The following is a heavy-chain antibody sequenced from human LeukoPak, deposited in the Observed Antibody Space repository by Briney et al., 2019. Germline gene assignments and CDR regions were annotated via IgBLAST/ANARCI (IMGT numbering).Heavy chain of an antibody. V-gene: IGHV4-30-2*01. J-gene: IGHJ5*02. Sequence: SQTLSLTCTVSGGSISSGDYYWSWIRQPPGKGLEWIGCIYHSGSTNYNPSLKSRVTISVDTSKNQFSLKLSSVTAADTAVSYCARGGRGFDPWGQGTLVTVSS. CDR2: IYHSGST. CDR3: ARGGRGFDP. CDR1: GGSISSGDYY.